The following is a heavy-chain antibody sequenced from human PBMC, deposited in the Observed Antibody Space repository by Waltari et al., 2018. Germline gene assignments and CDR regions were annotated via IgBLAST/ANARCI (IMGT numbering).Heavy chain of an antibody. Sequence: EVQLLESGGGLVQPGGSLRLSCAASGFTFSSYAMSWVRPAPGKGLEWVSAISGSGGSTYYADSVKGRFTISRDNSKNTLYLQMNSLRAEDTAVYYCAKGEVVVDSRGDFQHWGQGTLVTVSS. J-gene: IGHJ1*01. CDR3: AKGEVVVDSRGDFQH. D-gene: IGHD2-21*01. CDR2: ISGSGGST. V-gene: IGHV3-23*01. CDR1: GFTFSSYA.